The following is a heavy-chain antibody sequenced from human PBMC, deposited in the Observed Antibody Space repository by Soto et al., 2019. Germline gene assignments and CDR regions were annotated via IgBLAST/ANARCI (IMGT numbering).Heavy chain of an antibody. CDR3: ARPAHYCSSTSCRDY. D-gene: IGHD2-2*01. V-gene: IGHV5-10-1*01. J-gene: IGHJ4*02. CDR2: IDPSDSYT. Sequence: GESLKISCKGSGYSFTSYWISWVRQMPGKGLEWMGRIDPSDSYTNYSPSFQGHVTISADKSISTAYLQWSSLKASDTAMYSCARPAHYCSSTSCRDYWGQGTLVTVSS. CDR1: GYSFTSYW.